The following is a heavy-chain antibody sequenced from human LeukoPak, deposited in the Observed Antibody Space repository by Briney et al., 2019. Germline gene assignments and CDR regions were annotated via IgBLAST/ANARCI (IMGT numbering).Heavy chain of an antibody. Sequence: GGSLRLSCAASGFTVSSNYMSWVRQAPGKGLEWVSVIYSGGSTYYADSVKGRFTISRDNSKNTLYLQMNSLRAEDTAVYYCERDHLRSGSCDYWGQGTLVTVSS. D-gene: IGHD3-10*01. CDR3: ERDHLRSGSCDY. J-gene: IGHJ4*02. V-gene: IGHV3-53*01. CDR1: GFTVSSNY. CDR2: IYSGGST.